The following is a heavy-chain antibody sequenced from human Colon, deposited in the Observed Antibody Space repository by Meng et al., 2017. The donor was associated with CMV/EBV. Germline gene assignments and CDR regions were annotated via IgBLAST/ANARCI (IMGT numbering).Heavy chain of an antibody. D-gene: IGHD3-3*01. CDR1: GYTFISFG. CDR3: ASSSLGFWSGYDVKLGYGFDV. CDR2: ITNYNDNS. J-gene: IGHJ6*02. V-gene: IGHV1-18*01. Sequence: ASAKVSCKASGYTFISFGINWVRQAPGQGREWMGWITNYNDNSNYAQNFQGRVTMTTDTSTSTAYMELRSLISDDTAVYYCASSSLGFWSGYDVKLGYGFDVWGQGTTVTVSS.